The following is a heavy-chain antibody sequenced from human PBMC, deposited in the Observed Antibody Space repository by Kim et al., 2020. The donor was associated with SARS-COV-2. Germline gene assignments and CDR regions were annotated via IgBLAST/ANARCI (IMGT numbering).Heavy chain of an antibody. J-gene: IGHJ4*02. CDR2: IYYTGSS. CDR3: ARGPPIGGGDCYSH. D-gene: IGHD2-21*02. V-gene: IGHV4-30-4*01. CDR1: GGSISSGDYY. Sequence: SETLSLTCTVSGGSISSGDYYWSWIRQPPGKGLEWIGYIYYTGSSHYNPSLNSRVTISIDTSKNQFSLKLSSVTAADTAVHYCARGPPIGGGDCYSHWGQGTLLTVSS.